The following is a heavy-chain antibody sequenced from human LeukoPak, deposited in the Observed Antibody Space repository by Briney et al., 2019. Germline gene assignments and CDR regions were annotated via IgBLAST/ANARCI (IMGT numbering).Heavy chain of an antibody. J-gene: IGHJ4*02. CDR1: GFTVSSNY. V-gene: IGHV3-11*01. D-gene: IGHD4-17*01. CDR2: ISPTGGTI. Sequence: GGSLRLSCAASGFTVSSNYMSWVRQAPGKGLEWLSYISPTGGTINHAESVKDRFTTYRDNARSSVYLQMNSLRAEDTAIYYCARVDGPTVTTMYFDSWGQGTVVTVSS. CDR3: ARVDGPTVTTMYFDS.